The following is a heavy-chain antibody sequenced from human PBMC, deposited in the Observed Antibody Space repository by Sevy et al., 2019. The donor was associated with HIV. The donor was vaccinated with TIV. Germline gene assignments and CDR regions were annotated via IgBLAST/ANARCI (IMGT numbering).Heavy chain of an antibody. CDR3: ARDQNYYGSGSYYNPFDY. D-gene: IGHD3-10*01. CDR2: ISYDGSNK. Sequence: GGSLRLSCAASGFTFSSYAMHWVRQAPGKGLEWVAVISYDGSNKYYADSVKGRFTISRDNSENTLYLQMNSLRAEDTAVYYCARDQNYYGSGSYYNPFDYWGQGTLVTVSS. J-gene: IGHJ4*02. CDR1: GFTFSSYA. V-gene: IGHV3-30-3*01.